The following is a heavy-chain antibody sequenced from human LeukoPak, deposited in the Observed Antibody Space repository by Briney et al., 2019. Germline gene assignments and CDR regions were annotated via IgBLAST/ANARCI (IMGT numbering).Heavy chain of an antibody. CDR2: IQQDGSEK. D-gene: IGHD1-26*01. V-gene: IGHV3-7*05. J-gene: IGHJ4*02. CDR1: GFTFSSYW. Sequence: GGSLRLSCAASGFTFSSYWMIWVRQAPGKGLEWVANIQQDGSEKYYVDSVKGRFTISRDSAKNSLYLQMNSLRAEDTAVYYCARNPPRYFNWGQGTLVTVSS. CDR3: ARNPPRYFN.